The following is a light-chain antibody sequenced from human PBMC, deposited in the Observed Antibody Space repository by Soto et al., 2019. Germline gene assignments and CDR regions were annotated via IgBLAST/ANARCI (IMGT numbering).Light chain of an antibody. CDR2: GIS. CDR1: HTISSSY. J-gene: IGKJ1*01. V-gene: IGKV3-20*01. Sequence: EIVLTQSPGTLSLSPGERATLSCRASHTISSSYLAWYQQKPGQAPRLLMYGISRRATGIPDRFSGSGSGTDFTLTITRLEPEDFAVYYCQQYNNWPPWTFGHGTKVEIK. CDR3: QQYNNWPPWT.